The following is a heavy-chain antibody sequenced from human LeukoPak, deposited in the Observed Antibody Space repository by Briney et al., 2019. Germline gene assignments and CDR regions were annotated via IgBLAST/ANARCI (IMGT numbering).Heavy chain of an antibody. D-gene: IGHD2-15*01. Sequence: SETLSLTCAVYGGSFSGYYWSWIRWPPGKGLEWIGEINHSGSTDYNPSLKSRVTISVDTSKNQFSLKLSSVTAADTAVYYCARGQDVVTSLKYWGQGTLVTVSS. J-gene: IGHJ4*02. V-gene: IGHV4-34*01. CDR1: GGSFSGYY. CDR2: INHSGST. CDR3: ARGQDVVTSLKY.